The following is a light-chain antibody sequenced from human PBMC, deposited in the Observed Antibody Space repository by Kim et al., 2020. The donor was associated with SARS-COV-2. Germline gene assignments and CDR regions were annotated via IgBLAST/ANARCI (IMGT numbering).Light chain of an antibody. CDR2: GAS. J-gene: IGKJ4*01. V-gene: IGKV3-20*01. Sequence: SPGEGATLSCRASQSIISTYLAWFQQKPGQATRVLMYGASYRATDIPDRFSGSASGTVFTLTISRLEPEDSAVYYCHYYGTSFLTFGGGTKVDIK. CDR1: QSIISTY. CDR3: HYYGTSFLT.